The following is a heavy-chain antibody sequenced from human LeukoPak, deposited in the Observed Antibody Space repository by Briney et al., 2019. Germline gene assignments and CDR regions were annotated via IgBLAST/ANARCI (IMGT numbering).Heavy chain of an antibody. CDR2: ISGSGGST. V-gene: IGHV3-23*01. CDR3: AKDRVATIRSKSIDY. Sequence: GGSLRLSCAASGFSVSTNYMSWVRQAPGKGLEWVSAISGSGGSTYYADSVKGRFTISRDNSKNTLYLQMNSLRAEDTAVYYCAKDRVATIRSKSIDYWGQGTLVTVSS. J-gene: IGHJ4*02. CDR1: GFSVSTNY. D-gene: IGHD5-12*01.